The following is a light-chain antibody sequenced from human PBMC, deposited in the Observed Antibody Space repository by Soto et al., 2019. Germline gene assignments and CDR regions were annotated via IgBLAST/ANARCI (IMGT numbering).Light chain of an antibody. V-gene: IGLV1-40*01. CDR2: ANA. J-gene: IGLJ2*01. CDR1: SSNIGAGYD. Sequence: QSLLTQPPSVSGAPGQTVTISCTGSSSNIGAGYDVDWYQQLPGTAPKLLMSANANRPSGVPDRFSGSKSGTSASLAITGLRPEDEADYYCQSYDSTLTGFVVFGGGTKLSVL. CDR3: QSYDSTLTGFVV.